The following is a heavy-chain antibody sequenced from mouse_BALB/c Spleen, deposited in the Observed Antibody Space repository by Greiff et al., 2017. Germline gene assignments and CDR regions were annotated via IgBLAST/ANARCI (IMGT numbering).Heavy chain of an antibody. D-gene: IGHD1-1*01. V-gene: IGHV1-74*01. CDR1: GYSFTSYW. CDR2: IHPSDSDT. CDR3: ARGRDYDGSSPHYYAMDY. Sequence: VQLQQPGAELVRPGASVKLSCKASGYSFTSYWMNWVKQRPGQGLEWIGMIHPSDSDTRLNQKFKDKATLTVDKSSSTAYMQLSSPTSEDSAVYYCARGRDYDGSSPHYYAMDYWGQGTSVTVSS. J-gene: IGHJ4*01.